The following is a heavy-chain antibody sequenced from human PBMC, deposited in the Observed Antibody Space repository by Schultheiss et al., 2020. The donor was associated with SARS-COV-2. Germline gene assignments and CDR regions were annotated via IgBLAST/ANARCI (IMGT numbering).Heavy chain of an antibody. CDR3: APSHGDFAFDI. CDR2: ISSSSSYI. D-gene: IGHD4-17*01. J-gene: IGHJ3*02. Sequence: GESLKISCAASGFTFSDYYMNWVRQAPGKGLEWVSSISSSSSYIYYADSVKGRFTISRDNAKNSLYLQMNSLRAEDTAVYYCAPSHGDFAFDIWGQGTMVTVSS. CDR1: GFTFSDYY. V-gene: IGHV3-21*01.